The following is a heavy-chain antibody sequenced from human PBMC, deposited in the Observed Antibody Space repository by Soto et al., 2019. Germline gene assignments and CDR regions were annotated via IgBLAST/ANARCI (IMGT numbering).Heavy chain of an antibody. V-gene: IGHV4-39*07. Sequence: SETLSLTCTVSGGSISSSSYYWGWIRQPPGKGLEWIGSIYYSGSTYYNPSLKSRVTISVDTSKNQFSLKLSSVTAADTAVYYCARGSEELELSLYYYYYYGMDVWGQGTTVTVSS. D-gene: IGHD1-7*01. J-gene: IGHJ6*02. CDR1: GGSISSSSYY. CDR3: ARGSEELELSLYYYYYYGMDV. CDR2: IYYSGST.